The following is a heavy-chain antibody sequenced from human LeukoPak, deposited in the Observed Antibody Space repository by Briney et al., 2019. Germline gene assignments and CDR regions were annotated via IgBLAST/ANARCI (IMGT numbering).Heavy chain of an antibody. CDR3: AAYYDSSGYYYPS. CDR2: ISYDGSNK. V-gene: IGHV3-30*03. J-gene: IGHJ5*02. Sequence: GGSLRLSCAASGFTFSSYGMHWVRQAPGKGLEWVAVISYDGSNKYYADSVKGRFTISRDNSKNTLYLQMNSLRAEDTAVYYCAAYYDSSGYYYPSWGQGTLVTVSS. D-gene: IGHD3-22*01. CDR1: GFTFSSYG.